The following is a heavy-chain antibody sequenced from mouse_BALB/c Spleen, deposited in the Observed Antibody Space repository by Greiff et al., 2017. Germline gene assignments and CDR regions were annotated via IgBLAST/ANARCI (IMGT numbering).Heavy chain of an antibody. D-gene: IGHD2-4*01. V-gene: IGHV5-6-4*01. CDR1: GFTFSSFG. CDR2: ISSGGSYT. Sequence: DVMLVESGGGLVQPGGSRKLSCAASGFTFSSFGMHWVRQAPEKRLEWVATISSGGSYTYYPDSVKGRFTISRDNAKNTLYLQMSSLKSEDTAMYYCTRSMITYAMDYWGQGTSVTVSS. CDR3: TRSMITYAMDY. J-gene: IGHJ4*01.